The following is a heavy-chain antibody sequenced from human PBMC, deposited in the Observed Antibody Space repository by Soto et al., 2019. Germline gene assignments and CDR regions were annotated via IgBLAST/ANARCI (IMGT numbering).Heavy chain of an antibody. D-gene: IGHD6-19*01. CDR1: GFTFSSYG. CDR2: ISYDGSNK. CDR3: AKDRGWLALGWFDP. V-gene: IGHV3-30*18. J-gene: IGHJ5*02. Sequence: QVQLVESGGGVVQPGRSLRLSCAASGFTFSSYGMHWVRQAPGKGLEWVAVISYDGSNKYYADSVKGRFTISRDNSKNTLYLQMNSLRAEDTAVYYCAKDRGWLALGWFDPWGQGTLVTVSS.